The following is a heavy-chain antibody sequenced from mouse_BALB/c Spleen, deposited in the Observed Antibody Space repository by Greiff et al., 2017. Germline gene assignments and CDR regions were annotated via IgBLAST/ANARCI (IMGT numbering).Heavy chain of an antibody. CDR2: IRNKANGYTT. D-gene: IGHD2-1*01. CDR3: ARDRNGNYLYAMDY. J-gene: IGHJ4*01. Sequence: EVHLVESGGGLVQPGGSLRLSCATSGFTFTDYYMSWVRQPPGKALEWLGFIRNKANGYTTEYSASVKGRFTISRDNSQSILYLQMNTLRAEDSATYYCARDRNGNYLYAMDYWGQGTSVTVSS. V-gene: IGHV7-3*02. CDR1: GFTFTDYY.